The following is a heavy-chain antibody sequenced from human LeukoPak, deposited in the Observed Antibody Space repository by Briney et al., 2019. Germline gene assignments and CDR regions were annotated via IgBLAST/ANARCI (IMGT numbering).Heavy chain of an antibody. CDR1: GYTFTSYG. D-gene: IGHD3-22*01. CDR3: ATDSKIQGYYDSGGYYYPPFFFDY. V-gene: IGHV1-18*01. Sequence: ASVKVSCKASGYTFTSYGISWVRQAPGQGLEWMGWISAYNGNTNYAQKLQGRVTMTTDTSTSTAYMELRSLRSDDTAVYYCATDSKIQGYYDSGGYYYPPFFFDYWGQGTLVTVSS. CDR2: ISAYNGNT. J-gene: IGHJ4*02.